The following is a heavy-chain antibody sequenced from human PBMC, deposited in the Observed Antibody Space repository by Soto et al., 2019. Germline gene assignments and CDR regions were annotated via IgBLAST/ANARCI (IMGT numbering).Heavy chain of an antibody. D-gene: IGHD3-16*02. CDR2: IYYSGST. CDR3: ARDQPYDYIWGSYRYRGWYFDL. Sequence: QVQLQESGPGLVKPSETLSLTCTVSGGSISSYYWSWIRQPPGKGLEWIGYIYYSGSTNYNPSLKSRVTISVDTSKYQFSLKLSSVTAADTAVYYCARDQPYDYIWGSYRYRGWYFDLWGRGTLVTVAS. J-gene: IGHJ2*01. CDR1: GGSISSYY. V-gene: IGHV4-59*01.